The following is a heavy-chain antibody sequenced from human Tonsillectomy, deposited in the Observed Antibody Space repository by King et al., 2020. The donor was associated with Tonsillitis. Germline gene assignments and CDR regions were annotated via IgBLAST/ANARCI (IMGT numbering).Heavy chain of an antibody. CDR1: GYTFTGYY. CDR2: INPNSGGT. CDR3: ARVARYIVDTAMGY. V-gene: IGHV1-2*02. J-gene: IGHJ4*02. D-gene: IGHD5-18*01. Sequence: AQLVQSGAEVKKPGASVKVSCKASGYTFTGYYMHWVRQAPGQGLEWMGWINPNSGGTNYAQKIQGRVTMTRDTSISTAYMELSRLRSDDTAVYYCARVARYIVDTAMGYWGQGTLVTVSS.